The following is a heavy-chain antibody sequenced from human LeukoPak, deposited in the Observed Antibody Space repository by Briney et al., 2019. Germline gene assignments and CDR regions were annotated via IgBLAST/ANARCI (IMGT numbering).Heavy chain of an antibody. CDR2: ISSSSSYI. D-gene: IGHD1-26*01. Sequence: GGSLRLSCAASAFTFSSYSMNWVRQAAGKGLEWVSSISSSSSYIYYADSVKGRFTISRDNAKNSLYLQMNSLRAEDTAVYYCARDLSGARDAFDIWGQGTMVTVSS. CDR3: ARDLSGARDAFDI. CDR1: AFTFSSYS. J-gene: IGHJ3*02. V-gene: IGHV3-21*01.